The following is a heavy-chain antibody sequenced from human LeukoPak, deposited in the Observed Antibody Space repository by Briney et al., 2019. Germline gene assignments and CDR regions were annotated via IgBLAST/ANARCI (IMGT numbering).Heavy chain of an antibody. CDR2: IIPIFGTA. CDR1: RGTFSSYA. J-gene: IGHJ4*02. CDR3: AREPLTMIKIRPFDY. Sequence: SVKVSCKASRGTFSSYAISWVRQAPGQGLEWMGRIIPIFGTANYAQKFQGRVTITTDESTSTAYMELSSLRSEDTAVYYCAREPLTMIKIRPFDYWGQGTLVTVSS. D-gene: IGHD3-22*01. V-gene: IGHV1-69*05.